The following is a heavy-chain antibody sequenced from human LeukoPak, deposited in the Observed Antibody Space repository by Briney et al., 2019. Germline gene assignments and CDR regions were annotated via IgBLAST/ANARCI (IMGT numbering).Heavy chain of an antibody. Sequence: SETLSLTCTVSGGSISSYYWSWIRQPPGKGLEWIGYIYYSGSTNYNPSLKSRVTISVDTSKNQFSLKLSSVTAADTAVYYCARQYISGWYGGNWFDPWGQGTLVTVSS. D-gene: IGHD6-19*01. V-gene: IGHV4-59*08. CDR1: GGSISSYY. CDR2: IYYSGST. J-gene: IGHJ5*02. CDR3: ARQYISGWYGGNWFDP.